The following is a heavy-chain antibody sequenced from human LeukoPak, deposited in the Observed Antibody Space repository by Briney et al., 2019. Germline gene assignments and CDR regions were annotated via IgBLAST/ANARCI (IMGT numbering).Heavy chain of an antibody. Sequence: SETLSLTCTVSGASVSSGSYYWSWIRQPPGKGLEWIGHIYYSGSTNYNPSLKSRVTISVDTSKNQFSLKLSSVTAADTAVNYCARGSRGYSYGWGQGTLVTVSS. D-gene: IGHD5-18*01. CDR2: IYYSGST. CDR1: GASVSSGSYY. J-gene: IGHJ4*02. CDR3: ARGSRGYSYG. V-gene: IGHV4-61*01.